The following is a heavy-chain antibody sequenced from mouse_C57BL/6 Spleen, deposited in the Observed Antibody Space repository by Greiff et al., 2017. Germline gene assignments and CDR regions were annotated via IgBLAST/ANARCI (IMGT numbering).Heavy chain of an antibody. CDR1: GYTFTSYW. Sequence: QVQLQQPGAELVKPGASVKLSCKASGYTFTSYWMKWVKQRPGKGLEWIGEIDPSDGDTNYNQKFKGKATLTVDTTSSTAYMQLSSRTSEGSAVYYCARTDYGGSPFAYWGQGTLGTVSA. CDR2: IDPSDGDT. CDR3: ARTDYGGSPFAY. J-gene: IGHJ3*01. V-gene: IGHV1-50*01. D-gene: IGHD1-1*01.